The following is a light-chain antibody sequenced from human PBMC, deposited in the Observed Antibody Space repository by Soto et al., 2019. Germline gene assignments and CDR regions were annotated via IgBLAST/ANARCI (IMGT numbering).Light chain of an antibody. J-gene: IGKJ4*01. CDR1: QSVSSY. CDR2: DAS. V-gene: IGKV3-11*01. Sequence: EIVLTQSPATLSLSPGERATLSCRASQSVSSYLAWYQQKPGQAPRLLIYDASNRATGIPARFSGSGSGTDFTLTISSLEPEDFAVYYCQQRSNWFRGITFGGGTKVEIK. CDR3: QQRSNWFRGIT.